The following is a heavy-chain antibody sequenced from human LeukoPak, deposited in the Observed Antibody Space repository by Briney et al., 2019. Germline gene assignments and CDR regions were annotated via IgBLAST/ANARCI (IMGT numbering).Heavy chain of an antibody. CDR2: TYYRSKWYN. J-gene: IGHJ5*02. Sequence: SQTLSLTCAISRDSVSSNSAAWNWIRQSPSRGLEWLGRTYYRSKWYNDYAVSVKSRITINPDTSKNQFSLQLNSVTPEDTAVYYCARGDDAAGLRWPQQYNWFDPWGQGTLVTVSS. D-gene: IGHD5-24*01. CDR3: ARGDDAAGLRWPQQYNWFDP. CDR1: RDSVSSNSAA. V-gene: IGHV6-1*01.